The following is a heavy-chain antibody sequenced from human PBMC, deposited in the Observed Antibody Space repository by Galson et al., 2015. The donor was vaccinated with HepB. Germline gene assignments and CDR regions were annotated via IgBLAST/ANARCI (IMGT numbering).Heavy chain of an antibody. CDR2: TYYRSKWYN. J-gene: IGHJ5*02. D-gene: IGHD2-15*01. Sequence: CAISGDSASSNSAAWNWIRQSPSRGLEWLGRTYYRSKWYNDYAVSVKSRITINPDTSKNQFSLQLNSVTPEDTAVYYCARDANKYCSGGSCYPLTYWFDPSGQGTLVTVSS. V-gene: IGHV6-1*01. CDR3: ARDANKYCSGGSCYPLTYWFDP. CDR1: GDSASSNSAA.